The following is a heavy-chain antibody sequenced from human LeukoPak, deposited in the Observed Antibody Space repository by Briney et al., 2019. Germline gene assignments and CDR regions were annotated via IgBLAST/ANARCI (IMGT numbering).Heavy chain of an antibody. CDR2: IYYSGST. CDR1: GGSISSSSYY. Sequence: PSETLSLTCTVSGGSISSSSYYWGWIRQPPGKGLEWIGSIYYSGSTYYNPSLKSRVTISVDTSKDQSSLKLSSVTAADTAVYYCARRSVVVAATNWFDPWGQGTLVTVSS. J-gene: IGHJ5*02. CDR3: ARRSVVVAATNWFDP. V-gene: IGHV4-39*01. D-gene: IGHD2-15*01.